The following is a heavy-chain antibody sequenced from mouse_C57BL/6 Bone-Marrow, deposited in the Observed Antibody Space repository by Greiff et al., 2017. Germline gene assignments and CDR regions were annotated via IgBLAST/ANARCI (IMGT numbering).Heavy chain of an antibody. Sequence: VMLVESGAELVKPGASVKMSCKASGYTFTTYPIEWMKQNHGKSLEWIGNFHPYNDDTKYNEKFKGKDTLTVEKSSSTVYLELSRLTSDDSAVYYCARGGNYGGYYFDYWGQGTTLTVSS. CDR1: GYTFTTYP. V-gene: IGHV1-47*01. J-gene: IGHJ2*01. D-gene: IGHD2-1*01. CDR3: ARGGNYGGYYFDY. CDR2: FHPYNDDT.